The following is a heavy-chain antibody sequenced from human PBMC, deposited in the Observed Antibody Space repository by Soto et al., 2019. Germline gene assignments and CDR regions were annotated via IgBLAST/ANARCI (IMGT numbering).Heavy chain of an antibody. Sequence: QVQLVQSGAEVKKPGSSVKVSCKASGGTFSSYAISWVRQAPGQGLEWMGGIIPIFGTANYAQKFQGRVTMTADESARTASMELSSLRSEDTAGYYCARGSSSLNYYYGMDVWGQGTTVTVSS. D-gene: IGHD6-6*01. CDR1: GGTFSSYA. CDR3: ARGSSSLNYYYGMDV. J-gene: IGHJ6*02. V-gene: IGHV1-69*12. CDR2: IIPIFGTA.